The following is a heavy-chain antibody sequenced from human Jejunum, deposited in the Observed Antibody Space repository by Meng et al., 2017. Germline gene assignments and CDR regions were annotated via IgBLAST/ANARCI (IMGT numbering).Heavy chain of an antibody. CDR1: ELILTDVV. V-gene: IGHV3-30*01. D-gene: IGHD1-7*01. Sequence: GGSLRLSCEVSELILTDVVMHWVRQSPGRGLEWLTAISTDGNSKHYADSVKGRFTISRDNSRNTLYLQMDGLTTDDTAVYYCAREKGTSGRGGWFDPWGQGTLVTVSS. J-gene: IGHJ5*02. CDR2: ISTDGNSK. CDR3: AREKGTSGRGGWFDP.